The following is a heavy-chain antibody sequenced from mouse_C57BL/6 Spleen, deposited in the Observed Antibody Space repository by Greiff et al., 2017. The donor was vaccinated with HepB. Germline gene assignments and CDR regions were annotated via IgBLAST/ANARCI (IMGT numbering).Heavy chain of an antibody. J-gene: IGHJ1*03. CDR1: GFSLSTSGMG. V-gene: IGHV8-12*01. D-gene: IGHD2-3*01. CDR3: ARIGDDGYYYWYFDV. Sequence: QVTLKVCGPGILQSSQTLSLTCSFSGFSLSTSGMGVSWIRQPSGKGLEWLAHIYWDDDKRYNPSLKSRLTISKDTSRNQVFLKITSVDTADTATYYCARIGDDGYYYWYFDVWGTGTTVTVSS. CDR2: IYWDDDK.